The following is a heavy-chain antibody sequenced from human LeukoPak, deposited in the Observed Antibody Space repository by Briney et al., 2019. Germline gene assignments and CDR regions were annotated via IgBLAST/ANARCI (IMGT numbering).Heavy chain of an antibody. Sequence: PSETLSLACTVSGYSISSGYYWGWIRQPPGKGLQWVGSIYHSGSTYYNPSLKSRVTISVDTSKNQFFLKLSSVTAADTAVYYCARDDTYYYGSGSYVAFDIWGQGTMVTVSS. D-gene: IGHD3-10*01. V-gene: IGHV4-38-2*02. J-gene: IGHJ3*02. CDR3: ARDDTYYYGSGSYVAFDI. CDR1: GYSISSGYY. CDR2: IYHSGST.